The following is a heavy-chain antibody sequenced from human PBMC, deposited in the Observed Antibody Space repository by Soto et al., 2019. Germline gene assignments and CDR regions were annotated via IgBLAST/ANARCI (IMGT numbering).Heavy chain of an antibody. Sequence: ILSCAASGFNCNRSGNHWVPQTPGTELHWMAVLSTDRSNKYYADSVKCRFTISRDDAKNTLYLQMNSLRAEDTAVYCCAKEVVVGATTGLGDYYYYYGMDVWVQRTTVTVSS. J-gene: IGHJ6*02. D-gene: IGHD1-26*01. CDR2: LSTDRSNK. V-gene: IGHV3-30*18. CDR3: AKEVVVGATTGLGDYYYYYGMDV. CDR1: GFNCNRSG.